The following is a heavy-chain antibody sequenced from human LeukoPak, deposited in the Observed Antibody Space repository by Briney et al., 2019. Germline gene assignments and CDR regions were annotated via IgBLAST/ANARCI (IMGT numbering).Heavy chain of an antibody. CDR2: ISHSGSP. J-gene: IGHJ4*02. D-gene: IGHD3-16*01. V-gene: IGHV4-34*01. CDR3: ARRLAGRYYFDY. Sequence: SETLSLTCAVYGGSFSGYYWSWIRQSPGKGLEWIGEISHSGSPNYNPSLKSRVTISLDTSKNQFSLKLSSVTAADTAVYYCARRLAGRYYFDYWGQGTLVTVSS. CDR1: GGSFSGYY.